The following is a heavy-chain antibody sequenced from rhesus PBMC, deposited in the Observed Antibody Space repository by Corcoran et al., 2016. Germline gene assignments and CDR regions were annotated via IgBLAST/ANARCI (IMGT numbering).Heavy chain of an antibody. CDR2: ISGSSGST. V-gene: IGHV4-165*01. CDR1: GGSFSGSY. Sequence: QVQLQESGPGLVKPSETLSLTCAVSGGSFSGSYWGWIRPPPATGLEGIGYISGSSGSTDYNPALKSRVTISTDTSKNQFSLKLSSVTAADTAVYYCARAGSSGWNTFDYWGQGVLVTVSS. J-gene: IGHJ4*01. CDR3: ARAGSSGWNTFDY. D-gene: IGHD6-31*01.